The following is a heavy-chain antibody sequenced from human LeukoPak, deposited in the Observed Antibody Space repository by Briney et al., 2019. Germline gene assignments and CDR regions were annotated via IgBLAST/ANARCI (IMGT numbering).Heavy chain of an antibody. CDR1: GFTFSSYA. J-gene: IGHJ3*02. Sequence: GGSLRLSCAASGFTFSSYAMYWVRQAPGKGLEYVSVISSNGGTTYYVDSVKGRFTISRDNSKKTLYLQMGSLKAEDMAVYHCARGNSHSSTLNDAFDIWGLGTMVTVSS. CDR3: ARGNSHSSTLNDAFDI. CDR2: ISSNGGTT. V-gene: IGHV3-64*02. D-gene: IGHD6-13*01.